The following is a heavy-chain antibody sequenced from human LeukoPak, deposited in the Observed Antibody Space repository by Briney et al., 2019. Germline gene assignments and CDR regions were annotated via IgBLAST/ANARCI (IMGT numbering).Heavy chain of an antibody. CDR1: GVTFSSYG. V-gene: IGHV3-23*01. Sequence: GGSLRLSCAASGVTFSSYGMSWVRQAPGKGLEWVSAISGSGGSTYYADSVKGRFTISRDNSKNTLYLQMNSLRAEDTAVYYCAKDRSSSGWYFDYWGQGTLVTVSS. J-gene: IGHJ4*02. CDR2: ISGSGGST. D-gene: IGHD6-19*01. CDR3: AKDRSSSGWYFDY.